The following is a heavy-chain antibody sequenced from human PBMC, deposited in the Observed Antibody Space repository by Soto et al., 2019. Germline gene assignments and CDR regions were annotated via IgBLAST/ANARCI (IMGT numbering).Heavy chain of an antibody. Sequence: PSETLSLTCAVYGGSFSGYYWSWIRQPPGKGLEWIGEINHSGSTNYNPSLKSRVTISVDTSKNQFSLKLSSVTAADTAVYYCARLAEWLFIIDYWGQGTLVTVSS. D-gene: IGHD3-3*01. CDR1: GGSFSGYY. J-gene: IGHJ4*02. CDR3: ARLAEWLFIIDY. V-gene: IGHV4-34*01. CDR2: INHSGST.